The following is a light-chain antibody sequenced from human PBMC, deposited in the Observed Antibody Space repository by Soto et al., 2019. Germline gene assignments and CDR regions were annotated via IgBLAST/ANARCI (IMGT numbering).Light chain of an antibody. CDR1: KLGNKY. CDR3: QAWDSSTVV. CDR2: QDN. J-gene: IGLJ2*01. V-gene: IGLV3-1*01. Sequence: SYELTQSPSVSVSPGQTATITCSGDKLGNKYAAWYQQKPGQSPVLVIHQDNRRPSGIPERFSGSNSGNTATLTISGTQAMDEADYYCQAWDSSTVVFGGGTKVTVL.